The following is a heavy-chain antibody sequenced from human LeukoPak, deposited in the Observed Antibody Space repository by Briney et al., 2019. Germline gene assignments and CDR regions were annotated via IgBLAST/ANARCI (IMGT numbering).Heavy chain of an antibody. D-gene: IGHD3-9*01. Sequence: SETLSLTCSVSGYSISRAYSWGWVRQPPGKGLEWIGSLYDSGSSYYNPSLKSRVTLSVDTSKNQFSLKLSSVTAADTAVYYCARDLLRYFAQGAFDIWGQGTMVTVSS. CDR1: GYSISRAYS. CDR2: LYDSGSS. CDR3: ARDLLRYFAQGAFDI. V-gene: IGHV4-38-2*02. J-gene: IGHJ3*02.